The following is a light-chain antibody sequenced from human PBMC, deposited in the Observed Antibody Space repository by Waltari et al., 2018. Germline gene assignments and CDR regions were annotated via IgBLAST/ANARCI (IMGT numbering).Light chain of an antibody. CDR1: SSNIGAGYD. Sequence: QPVLTQAPSVSGAPGQRVTIPCTGSSSNIGAGYDVPWYQQLPGTAPKLLIYGNNNRPSGVPDRFSGSKSGTSASLAITGLQAEDEADYYCQSYDSSLSSYVFGTGTKVTVL. CDR3: QSYDSSLSSYV. J-gene: IGLJ1*01. V-gene: IGLV1-40*01. CDR2: GNN.